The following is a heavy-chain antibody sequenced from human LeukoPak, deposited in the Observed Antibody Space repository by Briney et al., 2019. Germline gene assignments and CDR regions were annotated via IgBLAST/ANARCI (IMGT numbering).Heavy chain of an antibody. CDR2: ISAYNGNT. D-gene: IGHD6-19*01. CDR1: GYTFTSYG. J-gene: IGHJ4*02. Sequence: GASVKVSCKASGYTFTSYGISWLRQAPGQGLEWMGWISAYNGNTNYAQKLQGRVTMTTDTSTSTAYMELRSLRSDDTAVYYCARDAYSSGWYYFDYWGQGTLVTVSS. V-gene: IGHV1-18*01. CDR3: ARDAYSSGWYYFDY.